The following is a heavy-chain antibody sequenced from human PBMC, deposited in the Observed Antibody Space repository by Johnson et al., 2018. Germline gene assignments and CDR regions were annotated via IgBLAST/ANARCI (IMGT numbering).Heavy chain of an antibody. CDR1: GGSISSYY. CDR3: AVGGSYYYGAGKDAFDI. D-gene: IGHD3-10*01. CDR2: IYYSGST. Sequence: QVQLQESGPGLVKPSETLSLTCTVSGGSISSYYWSWIRQPPGKGLEWIGYIYYSGSTNYNPSLKSRVTISVDTSKNQFSLKLSSVPAADTAVYYCAVGGSYYYGAGKDAFDIWGQGTMVTVSS. V-gene: IGHV4-59*01. J-gene: IGHJ3*02.